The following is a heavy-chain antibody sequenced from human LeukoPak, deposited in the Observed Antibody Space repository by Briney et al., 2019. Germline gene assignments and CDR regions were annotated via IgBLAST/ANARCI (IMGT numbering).Heavy chain of an antibody. CDR3: AKAPTYQLPDP. D-gene: IGHD2-2*01. CDR2: ISSSSSTI. Sequence: GGSLRLSCAASGFTFSSYSMNWVRQAPGKGLEWVSYISSSSSTIYYADSVKGRFTISRDNAKNSLYLQMNSLRAEDTTVYYCAKAPTYQLPDPWGQGTLVTVYS. CDR1: GFTFSSYS. J-gene: IGHJ5*02. V-gene: IGHV3-48*04.